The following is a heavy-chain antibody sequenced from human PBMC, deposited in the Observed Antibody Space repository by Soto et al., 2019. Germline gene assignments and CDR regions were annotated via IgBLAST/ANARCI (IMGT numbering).Heavy chain of an antibody. CDR2: VFYTGFT. CDR3: ATSQKGYNWNYFDH. J-gene: IGHJ4*02. D-gene: IGHD1-20*01. V-gene: IGHV4-39*01. CDR1: GASISGSYYY. Sequence: SETLSLTCAVSGASISGSYYYWAWHRQSPGKGPEWIGSVFYTGFTSYNPSLESRVSVSVDTSNSQFSLKLSAVTAADTAVYYCATSQKGYNWNYFDHWGQGALVTVSS.